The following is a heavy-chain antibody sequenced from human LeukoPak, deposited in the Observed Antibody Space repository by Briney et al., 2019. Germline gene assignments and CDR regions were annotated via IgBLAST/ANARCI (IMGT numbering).Heavy chain of an antibody. Sequence: SETLSLTCTVSGGSISSYYWSWIRQPPGKGLEWIGYIDQSGRTYYNPSLKSRVTISVDRSKNQFSLNLSSVTAADTAVYYCARGPHSSSYDYWGQGTLVTVSS. V-gene: IGHV4-59*12. D-gene: IGHD6-6*01. J-gene: IGHJ4*02. CDR1: GGSISSYY. CDR3: ARGPHSSSYDY. CDR2: IDQSGRT.